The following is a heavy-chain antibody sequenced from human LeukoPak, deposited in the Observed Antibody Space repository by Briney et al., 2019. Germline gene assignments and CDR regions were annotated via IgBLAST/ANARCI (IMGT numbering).Heavy chain of an antibody. CDR1: GYTFTSYY. J-gene: IGHJ4*02. V-gene: IGHV1-46*01. CDR2: INPSGGST. D-gene: IGHD3-22*01. Sequence: ASVKVSCKASGYTFTSYYMHWVRQAPGQGLEWMGIINPSGGSTSYAQKFQGRVTITADESTSTAYMELSSLRSEDTAVYYCARDYYDSSGYYYWGQGTLVTVSS. CDR3: ARDYYDSSGYYY.